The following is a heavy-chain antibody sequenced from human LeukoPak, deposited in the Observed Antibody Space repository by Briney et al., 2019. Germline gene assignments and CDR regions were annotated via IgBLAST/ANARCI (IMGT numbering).Heavy chain of an antibody. J-gene: IGHJ6*02. V-gene: IGHV1-69*04. CDR1: GGTFSSYA. D-gene: IGHD5-18*01. Sequence: SVKVSCKASGGTFSSYAISWVRQAPGQGLEWMGRIIPILGIANYAQKFQGRVTITADKSTSTAYMELSSLRSEDTAVYHCARPFGYSYGYDYYGMDVWGQGATVTVSS. CDR2: IIPILGIA. CDR3: ARPFGYSYGYDYYGMDV.